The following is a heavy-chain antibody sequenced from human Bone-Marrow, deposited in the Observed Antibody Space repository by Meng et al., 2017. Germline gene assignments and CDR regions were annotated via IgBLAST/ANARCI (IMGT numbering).Heavy chain of an antibody. CDR3: ARVPLTYYYGSGSEDY. CDR2: INPNSGGT. CDR1: GYSFTGYY. V-gene: IGHV1-2*06. D-gene: IGHD3-10*01. J-gene: IGHJ4*02. Sequence: ASVKVSCKASGYSFTGYYMHWVRQAPGQGLEWMGRINPNSGGTNYAQKFQGRVTMTRDTSISTAYMELSRLRSDDTAVYYCARVPLTYYYGSGSEDYWGQGTRVTVSS.